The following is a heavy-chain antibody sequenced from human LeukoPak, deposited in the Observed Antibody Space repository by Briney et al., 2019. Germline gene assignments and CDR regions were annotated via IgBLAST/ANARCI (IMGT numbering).Heavy chain of an antibody. CDR3: ARVTYGSGTYGAFDY. CDR1: GFTFSSNY. V-gene: IGHV3-53*01. Sequence: GGSLRLSCAASGFTFSSNYMSWVRQAPGKGLEWVSVIYSGGSTYYADSVKGLFTISRDNSKNTLYLQMNSLRAEDTAVYYCARVTYGSGTYGAFDYWGQGTLVTVSS. D-gene: IGHD3-10*01. CDR2: IYSGGST. J-gene: IGHJ4*02.